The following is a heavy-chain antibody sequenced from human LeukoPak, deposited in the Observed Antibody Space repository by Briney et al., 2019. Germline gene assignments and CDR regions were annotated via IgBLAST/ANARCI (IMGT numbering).Heavy chain of an antibody. CDR2: MNPNSGNT. V-gene: IGHV1-8*01. Sequence: ASVKVSCKASGYTFTTYDINWVRQATGQGLEWMGFMNPNSGNTVYAQKFQGRVTMTRDTSTSTVYMELSSLRSEDTAVYYCARGKYSSGWYHYWGQGTLVTVSS. D-gene: IGHD6-19*01. J-gene: IGHJ4*02. CDR3: ARGKYSSGWYHY. CDR1: GYTFTTYD.